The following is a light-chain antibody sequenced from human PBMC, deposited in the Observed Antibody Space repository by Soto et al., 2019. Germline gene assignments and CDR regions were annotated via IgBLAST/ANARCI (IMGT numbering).Light chain of an antibody. CDR1: SSDVGGYNY. J-gene: IGLJ2*01. V-gene: IGLV2-14*01. CDR3: SSYTSISTPMVV. CDR2: DVS. Sequence: QSALTQPASVSGSPGQSITISCTGTSSDVGGYNYVSWYQQHPGKAPKLMIYDVSNRPSGVSNRFSGSKSGNTASLTISGLQADDEADYYCSSYTSISTPMVVFGGGTQLTVL.